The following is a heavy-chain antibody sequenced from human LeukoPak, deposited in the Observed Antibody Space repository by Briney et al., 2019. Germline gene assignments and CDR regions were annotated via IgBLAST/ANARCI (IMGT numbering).Heavy chain of an antibody. CDR3: ARGDGDGPARRAFDI. Sequence: ASVKVSCKASGYTFTRNYMHWVRQAPGQGREWMGCINPTSGDTNYVQKLQGRVIMTRDTSISTAYMELSRVRSDDTAVYYCARGDGDGPARRAFDIWGQGTMVTVAS. CDR2: INPTSGDT. D-gene: IGHD7-27*01. J-gene: IGHJ3*02. V-gene: IGHV1-2*02. CDR1: GYTFTRNY.